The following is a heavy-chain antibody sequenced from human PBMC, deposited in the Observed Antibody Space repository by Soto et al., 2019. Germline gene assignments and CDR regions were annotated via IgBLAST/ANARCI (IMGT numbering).Heavy chain of an antibody. D-gene: IGHD2-15*01. CDR1: GGTFSSYA. Sequence: QVQLVQSGAEVKKPGSSVKVSCKASGGTFSSYAISWVRQAPGQGLEWMGGIIPIFGTANYAQKFQGRVTITADESTSTGYMELSSLRSEDTAVYYCAREGTVVTSEWGYYGMDVWGQGTTVTVSS. J-gene: IGHJ6*02. V-gene: IGHV1-69*12. CDR3: AREGTVVTSEWGYYGMDV. CDR2: IIPIFGTA.